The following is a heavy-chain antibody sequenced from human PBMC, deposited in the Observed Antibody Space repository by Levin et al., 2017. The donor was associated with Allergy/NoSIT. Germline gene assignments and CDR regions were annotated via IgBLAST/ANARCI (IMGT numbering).Heavy chain of an antibody. CDR1: GFVFSDSG. CDR2: IRSKTEKYAT. Sequence: PGGSLRLSCTASGFVFSDSGVHWVRQASGKGLEWVGRIRSKTEKYATAYAASVEGRFTISRDDSKNTAYLQMNSLKTEDTAMYYCSRVQEPVAGTIHHPFDIWGQGTMVTVSS. D-gene: IGHD6-19*01. V-gene: IGHV3-73*01. CDR3: SRVQEPVAGTIHHPFDI. J-gene: IGHJ3*02.